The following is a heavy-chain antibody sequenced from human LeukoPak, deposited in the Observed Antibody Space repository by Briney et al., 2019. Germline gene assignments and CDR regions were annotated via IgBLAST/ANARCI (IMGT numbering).Heavy chain of an antibody. CDR2: IKPNGRET. CDR3: ARDPYSGSYGNYYYYFMDV. J-gene: IGHJ6*03. D-gene: IGHD1-26*01. CDR1: GFTFSSYW. Sequence: GGSLRLSCAASGFTFSSYWMNWVRQAPGKGLEWVANIKPNGRETYYVDSVKGRFTISRDNAKSSLYLQMNSLRAEDTAVYYCARDPYSGSYGNYYYYFMDVWGKGTTVTISS. V-gene: IGHV3-7*01.